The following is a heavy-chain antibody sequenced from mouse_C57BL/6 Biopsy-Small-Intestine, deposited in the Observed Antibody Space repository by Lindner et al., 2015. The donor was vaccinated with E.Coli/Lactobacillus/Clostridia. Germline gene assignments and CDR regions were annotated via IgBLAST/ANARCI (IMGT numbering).Heavy chain of an antibody. Sequence: VQLQESGPELVKPGDSVKISCKASGYSFTDYFMNWVMQSHGKSLEWIGYIYPNNGGNGYNQKFKGKVTMTVDKSSSTAYMELRSLTSEDSAVYFCARLRSYYGSSPYFDYWGQGTTLTVSS. CDR3: ARLRSYYGSSPYFDY. J-gene: IGHJ2*01. CDR1: GYSFTDYF. CDR2: IYPNNGGN. V-gene: IGHV1-34*01. D-gene: IGHD1-1*01.